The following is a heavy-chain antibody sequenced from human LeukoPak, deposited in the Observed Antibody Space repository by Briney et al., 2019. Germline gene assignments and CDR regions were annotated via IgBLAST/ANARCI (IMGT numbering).Heavy chain of an antibody. V-gene: IGHV4-59*01. Sequence: PSETLSLTGTGSGGSISSYYWSWIRQPPGKGLEWIGYIYYSGSTNYNPSLKSRVTISVDTSKNQFSLKLSSVTAADTAVYYCARDYSREPPDVWGRGTTVTVSS. CDR1: GGSISSYY. J-gene: IGHJ6*02. CDR3: ARDYSREPPDV. CDR2: IYYSGST. D-gene: IGHD1-14*01.